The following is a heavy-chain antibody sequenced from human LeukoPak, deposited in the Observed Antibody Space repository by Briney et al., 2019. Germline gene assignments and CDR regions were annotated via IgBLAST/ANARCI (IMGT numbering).Heavy chain of an antibody. CDR2: ITLDVITT. V-gene: IGHV3-43D*04. D-gene: IGHD3-3*01. CDR3: ARSGHYGIDR. J-gene: IGHJ3*01. CDR1: RFAFDDYA. Sequence: GGSLRLSCVASRFAFDDYAMDWVRQPPGEGLECVSFITLDVITTSYVDSVKGRFTISRDNSKNSLYLQLDSLRVEDSALYYCARSGHYGIDRWGQGTMVTVSS.